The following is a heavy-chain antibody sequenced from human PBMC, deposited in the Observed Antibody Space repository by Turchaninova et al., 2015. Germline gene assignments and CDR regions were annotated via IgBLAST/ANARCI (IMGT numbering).Heavy chain of an antibody. V-gene: IGHV3-23*04. CDR1: GFPFSSSA. J-gene: IGHJ1*01. D-gene: IGHD3-22*01. CDR3: AKDLAMIVVVKGYFQH. Sequence: EVQLVESGGGLVQPGGSLGLPCAASGFPFSSSASSWVRPAPGKGLKWISAISGSGGSTYYSDSVKGRFTISRDNSKNTLYLQMNSLRAEDTAVYYCAKDLAMIVVVKGYFQHWGQGTLVTVSS. CDR2: ISGSGGST.